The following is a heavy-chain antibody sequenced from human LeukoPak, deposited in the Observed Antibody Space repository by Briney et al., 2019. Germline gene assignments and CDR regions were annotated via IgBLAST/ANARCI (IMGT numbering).Heavy chain of an antibody. V-gene: IGHV1-18*01. D-gene: IGHD3-3*02. J-gene: IGHJ5*02. CDR3: ARDFEFPGIAFLLDP. Sequence: ASVKVSCKASGYTFTSYGISWVRQAPGQGLEWMGWISAYNGNTNYAQKLQGRVTMTTDTSTSTAYMELRSLRSDDTAVYYCARDFEFPGIAFLLDPWGQGTLVTVSS. CDR2: ISAYNGNT. CDR1: GYTFTSYG.